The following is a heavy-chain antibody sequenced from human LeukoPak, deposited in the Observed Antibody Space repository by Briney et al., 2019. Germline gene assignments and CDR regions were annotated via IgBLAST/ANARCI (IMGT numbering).Heavy chain of an antibody. J-gene: IGHJ4*02. Sequence: GGSLRLSCAASGFTLSNYAMHWVRQTPGKGLEWVAVIQYDGSNKYSADSVKGRFTTSRGNSKNTLYLQMNSLRAEDTAVYYCARDGANWGQGTLVTVSS. D-gene: IGHD2-8*01. CDR1: GFTLSNYA. V-gene: IGHV3-33*01. CDR3: ARDGAN. CDR2: IQYDGSNK.